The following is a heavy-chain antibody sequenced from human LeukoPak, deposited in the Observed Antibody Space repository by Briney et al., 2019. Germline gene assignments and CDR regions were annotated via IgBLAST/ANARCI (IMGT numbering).Heavy chain of an antibody. CDR2: IKPSGGST. CDR1: GYTFTSHY. D-gene: IGHD3-22*01. Sequence: ASVKVSCKASGYTFTSHYIHWVRQAPGQGLEWMGIIKPSGGSTSYAQKFQGRVTMTRDTSTSTVYMELSSLRSEDTAVYYCARSYDSSGYYLGYFDYWGQGTLVTVSS. CDR3: ARSYDSSGYYLGYFDY. V-gene: IGHV1-46*01. J-gene: IGHJ4*02.